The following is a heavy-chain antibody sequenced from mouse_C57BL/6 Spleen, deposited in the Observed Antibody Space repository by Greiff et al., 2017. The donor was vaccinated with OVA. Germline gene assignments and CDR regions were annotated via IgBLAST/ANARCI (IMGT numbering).Heavy chain of an antibody. CDR3: ARSVITTTGYFDV. CDR2: IYPRSGNT. Sequence: QVQLQQSGAELARPGASVKLSCKASGYTFTSYGISWVKQRTGQGLEWIGEIYPRSGNTYYNEKFKGKATLTADKSSSTAYMELRSLTSEDSAVYFCARSVITTTGYFDVWGTGTTVTVSS. D-gene: IGHD1-1*01. CDR1: GYTFTSYG. V-gene: IGHV1-81*01. J-gene: IGHJ1*03.